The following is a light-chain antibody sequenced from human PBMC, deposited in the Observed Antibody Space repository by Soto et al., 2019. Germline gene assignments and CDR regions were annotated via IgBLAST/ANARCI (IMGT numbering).Light chain of an antibody. CDR2: TAS. V-gene: IGKV1-9*01. J-gene: IGKJ4*01. Sequence: DIQLTQSPSFLSASVGDRVSITCRASQGITSFLACYQQIPGKAPKLLIYTASTLQSGVPPRFSGSGSGTEFILTIIKLQPEDVGTYYCQQLNSYPLTFGGGTRVAIK. CDR1: QGITSF. CDR3: QQLNSYPLT.